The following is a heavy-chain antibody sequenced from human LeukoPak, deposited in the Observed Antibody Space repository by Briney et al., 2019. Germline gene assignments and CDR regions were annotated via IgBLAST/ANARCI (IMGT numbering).Heavy chain of an antibody. J-gene: IGHJ4*02. CDR1: GFTFSYYG. Sequence: GGSLRLSCAASGFTFSYYGMYWVRQAPGKGLEWVAVIWYDGSKKYHADSVKGRFTISRDNSKNTLYLQMNSLRAEDSAVYYCAKDRSYYYLDYWGQGTLVTVSS. D-gene: IGHD3-10*01. CDR3: AKDRSYYYLDY. V-gene: IGHV3-33*06. CDR2: IWYDGSKK.